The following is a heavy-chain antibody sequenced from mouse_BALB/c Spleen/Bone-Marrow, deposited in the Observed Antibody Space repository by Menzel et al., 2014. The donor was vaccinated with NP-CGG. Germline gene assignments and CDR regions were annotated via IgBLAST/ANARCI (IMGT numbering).Heavy chain of an antibody. J-gene: IGHJ1*01. CDR3: ARQEFAIYWYFDV. D-gene: IGHD1-3*01. V-gene: IGHV14-3*02. CDR1: GFNIKDTY. CDR2: IDPANGNT. Sequence: VQLKESGAALVKPGASAKLSCSASGFNIKDTYMHWVKQRPEQGLEWIGRIDPANGNTKYDPKLQDKATITADTSSNTVDLQLSSLTFEDTAVYYCARQEFAIYWYFDVWGAGTTVTVSS.